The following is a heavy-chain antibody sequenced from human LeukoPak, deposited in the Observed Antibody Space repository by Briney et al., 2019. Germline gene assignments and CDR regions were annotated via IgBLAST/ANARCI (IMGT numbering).Heavy chain of an antibody. CDR3: ARVLAPAANYYYYYMDV. V-gene: IGHV4-39*01. CDR2: IYYSGST. Sequence: PSETLSLTCTVSGGSISSSSYYWGWIRQPPGKGLEWIGSIYYSGSTYYNPSLKSRVTIPVDTSKNQFSLKLSSVTDAHTPLYYCARVLAPAANYYYYYMDVWGKGTTVTVSS. CDR1: GGSISSSSYY. J-gene: IGHJ6*03. D-gene: IGHD2-2*01.